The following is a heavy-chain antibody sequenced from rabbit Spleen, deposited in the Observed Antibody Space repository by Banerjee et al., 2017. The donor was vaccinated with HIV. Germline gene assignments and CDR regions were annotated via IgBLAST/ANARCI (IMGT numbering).Heavy chain of an antibody. D-gene: IGHD2-1*01. J-gene: IGHJ4*01. Sequence: QEQLVESRGGRVQPEGSLTLTCTASGFDFRSSYDMCWVRQAPGKGLEWIGCIYTGNGKTYYASWAKGRFTISKSSSTTVTLQMTSLTAADTATYFCARGSATMTMVITGFYLHLWGPGTLVTVS. V-gene: IGHV1S45*01. CDR3: ARGSATMTMVITGFYLHL. CDR2: IYTGNGKT. CDR1: GFDFRSSYD.